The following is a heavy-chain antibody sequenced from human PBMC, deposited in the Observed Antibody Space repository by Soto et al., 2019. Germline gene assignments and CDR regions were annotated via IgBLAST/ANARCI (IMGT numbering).Heavy chain of an antibody. CDR3: ARAGYCTNGVCYPYYYYGMDV. CDR1: GFTFSSYA. Sequence: GGSLRLSFAASGFTFSSYAMHWFRQAPGKGLEWVAVISYDGSNKYYADSVKGRFTISRDNTKNTLYLQMNSLRAEDTAVYYCARAGYCTNGVCYPYYYYGMDVWGQGTTVTVSS. D-gene: IGHD2-8*01. CDR2: ISYDGSNK. V-gene: IGHV3-30-3*01. J-gene: IGHJ6*02.